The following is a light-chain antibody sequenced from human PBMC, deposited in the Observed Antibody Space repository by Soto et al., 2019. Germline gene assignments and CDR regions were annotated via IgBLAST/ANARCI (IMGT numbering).Light chain of an antibody. V-gene: IGKV3-11*01. CDR2: DAS. CDR1: QSVGNY. CDR3: QQRSDWLT. Sequence: EIVLTQSPGTLSLSPGERVTLSCRASQSVGNYLAWYQQKPGQAPRLLIYDASTRATGIPARFSGSGSGTDFTLTISSLESEDFAVYYCQQRSDWLTFGGGTKVEIK. J-gene: IGKJ4*01.